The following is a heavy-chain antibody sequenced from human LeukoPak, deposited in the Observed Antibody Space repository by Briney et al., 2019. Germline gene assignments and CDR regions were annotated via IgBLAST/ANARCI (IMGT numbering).Heavy chain of an antibody. CDR1: GFTFSNFG. V-gene: IGHV3-30*18. J-gene: IGHJ4*02. CDR3: AKTTGGWPRFFDH. Sequence: PGRSLRLSCAASGFTFSNFGMHWVRQAPGKGLEWVAVVSYDGSNKFYADSVKGRFTISRDSSKNTLDLQMNSLRPEDTAVYYCAKTTGGWPRFFDHWGQGTLVAVSS. D-gene: IGHD6-19*01. CDR2: VSYDGSNK.